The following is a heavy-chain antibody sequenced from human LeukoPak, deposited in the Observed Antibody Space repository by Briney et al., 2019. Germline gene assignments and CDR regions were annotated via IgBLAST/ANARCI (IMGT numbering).Heavy chain of an antibody. CDR1: GYTFTSYA. CDR2: INAGNGNT. V-gene: IGHV1-3*01. J-gene: IGHJ3*02. Sequence: GASVKVSCKASGYTFTSYAMHWVRQAPGQRLERMGWINAGNGNTKYSQKFQGRVTITRDTSASTAYMELSSLRSEDTAVYYCARLYGSGSYSSSDAFDIWGQGTMVTVSS. CDR3: ARLYGSGSYSSSDAFDI. D-gene: IGHD3-10*01.